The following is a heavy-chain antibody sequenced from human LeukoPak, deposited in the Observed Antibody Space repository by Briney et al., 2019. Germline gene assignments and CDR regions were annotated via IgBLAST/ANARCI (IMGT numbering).Heavy chain of an antibody. Sequence: GGSLRLSCAASGFTFSSYAMTWVRQAPGKGLEWVSTISGSDGSTYYADSVKGRFTISRDNSKNTLFLQMNSLRAEESAIYYCARSGGWFDYWGQGTLVTVSS. CDR2: ISGSDGST. D-gene: IGHD3-3*01. V-gene: IGHV3-23*01. J-gene: IGHJ4*02. CDR3: ARSGGWFDY. CDR1: GFTFSSYA.